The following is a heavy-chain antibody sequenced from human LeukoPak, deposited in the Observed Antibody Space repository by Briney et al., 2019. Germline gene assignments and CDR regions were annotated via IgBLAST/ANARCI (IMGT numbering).Heavy chain of an antibody. CDR1: GGSISSGGYY. D-gene: IGHD2-2*01. J-gene: IGHJ4*02. CDR3: ARVVPAAIFDY. Sequence: SETLSLTCTVSGGSISSGGYYWSWIRQHPGKGLEWIGYIYYSGSTYYNPSLKSGVTISVDTSKNQFSLKLSSVTAADTAVYYCARVVPAAIFDYWGQGILVTVSS. CDR2: IYYSGST. V-gene: IGHV4-31*03.